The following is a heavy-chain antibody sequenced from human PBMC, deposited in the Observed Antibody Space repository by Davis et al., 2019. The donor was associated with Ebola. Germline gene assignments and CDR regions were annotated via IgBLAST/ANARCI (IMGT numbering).Heavy chain of an antibody. CDR3: ARGGDTAMVHWYFDL. CDR1: GYTFTSYA. D-gene: IGHD5-18*01. J-gene: IGHJ2*01. V-gene: IGHV1-3*01. Sequence: ASVKVSCKASGYTFTSYAMHWVRQAPGQRLEWMGWINAGNGDTKSSQKFQGRVTITRDTSASTAYMELSSLRSEDTAVYYCARGGDTAMVHWYFDLWGRGTLVTVSS. CDR2: INAGNGDT.